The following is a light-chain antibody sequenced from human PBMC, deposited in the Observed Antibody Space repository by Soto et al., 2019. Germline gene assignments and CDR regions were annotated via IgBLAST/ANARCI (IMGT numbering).Light chain of an antibody. J-gene: IGKJ3*01. Sequence: EIMLTQSPGTLALSPGERATLSCRASQSVNNNYLTWYQQKRGQAPRLLIHGASSRATGIPDRFSGSGSGPDFTLTISRLEPEDFAVYYCQQYGDSPLTFGPGTKVGIK. V-gene: IGKV3-20*01. CDR3: QQYGDSPLT. CDR2: GAS. CDR1: QSVNNNY.